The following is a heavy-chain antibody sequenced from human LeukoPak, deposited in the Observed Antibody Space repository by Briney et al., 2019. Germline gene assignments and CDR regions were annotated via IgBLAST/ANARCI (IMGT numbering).Heavy chain of an antibody. CDR3: ARERINSYGSPFGY. V-gene: IGHV3-53*01. CDR1: GFTVSTNY. CDR2: IYSGGST. Sequence: GGSLRLSCAASGFTVSTNYMSWVRQAPGKGLEWVSVIYSGGSTYYADSVKGRFTISRDNSKNTLYLQMNSLRAEDAAVYYCARERINSYGSPFGYWGQGTLVTVSS. D-gene: IGHD5-18*01. J-gene: IGHJ4*02.